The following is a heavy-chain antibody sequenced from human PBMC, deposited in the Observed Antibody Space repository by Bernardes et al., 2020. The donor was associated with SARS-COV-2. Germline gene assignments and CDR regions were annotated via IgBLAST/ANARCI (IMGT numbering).Heavy chain of an antibody. CDR3: AISQGTGEAAT. V-gene: IGHV3-23*01. CDR1: GFTFSSYA. CDR2: ISGRGGST. Sequence: GGSLRLSCAASGFTFSSYAMHWFLQAPGKGLEWVSAISGRGGSTYYADSVKGRFTISRDNSKNTLYLQMNSLRAEDTAVYYCAISQGTGEAATGGQGNLVTGSS. J-gene: IGHJ4*02. D-gene: IGHD7-27*01.